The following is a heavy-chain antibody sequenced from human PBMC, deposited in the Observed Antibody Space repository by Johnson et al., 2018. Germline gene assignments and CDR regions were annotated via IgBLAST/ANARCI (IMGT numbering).Heavy chain of an antibody. J-gene: IGHJ6*02. V-gene: IGHV1-69*01. Sequence: VQLVETGAEVKKXGSSVKVSCKASGGTFSSYAISWVRQAPGQGLEWMGGIIPIFGKANYAQKFQGRVTITADESTSTAYMELSSLRSEDTAVYYCARAGRNYAHYYGMDVWGQGTTVTVSS. CDR3: ARAGRNYAHYYGMDV. D-gene: IGHD1-7*01. CDR1: GGTFSSYA. CDR2: IIPIFGKA.